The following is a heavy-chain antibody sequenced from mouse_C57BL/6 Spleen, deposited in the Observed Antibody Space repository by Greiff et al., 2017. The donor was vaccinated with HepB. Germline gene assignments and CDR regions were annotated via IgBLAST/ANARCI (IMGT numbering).Heavy chain of an antibody. CDR1: GFNIKDDY. CDR2: IDPENGDT. J-gene: IGHJ3*01. CDR3: TTLLRTPFAY. D-gene: IGHD1-1*01. V-gene: IGHV14-4*01. Sequence: VTLKESGAELVRPGASVKLSCTASGFNIKDDYMHWVKQRPEQGLEWIGWIDPENGDTEYASKFQGKATITADTSSNTAYLQLSSLTSEDTAVYYCTTLLRTPFAYWGQGTLVTVSA.